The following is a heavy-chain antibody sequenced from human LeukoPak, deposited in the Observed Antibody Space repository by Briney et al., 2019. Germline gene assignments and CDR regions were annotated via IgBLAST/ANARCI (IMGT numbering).Heavy chain of an antibody. J-gene: IGHJ4*02. CDR1: GFTFSSYA. Sequence: PGGSLRLSCAASGFTFSSYAMSWVRQAPGKGLEWVSAISGSGGSTYYADSVKGRFTISRDNSKNTLYLQMNSLRAEDTAVYYCAKALDYYDSSGYYDYWGQGTLVPVSS. CDR2: ISGSGGST. D-gene: IGHD3-22*01. V-gene: IGHV3-23*01. CDR3: AKALDYYDSSGYYDY.